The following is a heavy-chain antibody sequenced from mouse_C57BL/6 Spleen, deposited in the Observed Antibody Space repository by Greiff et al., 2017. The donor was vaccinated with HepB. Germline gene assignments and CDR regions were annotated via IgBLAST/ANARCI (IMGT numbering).Heavy chain of an antibody. J-gene: IGHJ2*01. Sequence: EVQGVESGGGLVKPGGSLKLSCAASGFTFSDYGMHWVRQAPEKGLEWVAYISSGSSTIYYADTVKGRFTISRDNAKNTLFLQMTSLRSEDTAMYYCARGMAPYFDYWGQGTTLTVSS. V-gene: IGHV5-17*01. CDR2: ISSGSSTI. D-gene: IGHD2-3*01. CDR1: GFTFSDYG. CDR3: ARGMAPYFDY.